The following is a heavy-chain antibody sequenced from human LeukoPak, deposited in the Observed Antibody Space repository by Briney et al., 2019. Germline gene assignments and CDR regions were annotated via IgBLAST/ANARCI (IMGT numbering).Heavy chain of an antibody. V-gene: IGHV4-59*01. D-gene: IGHD3-10*01. CDR2: IHYSGST. Sequence: PSQTLSLTCTVSGGSISSYYWSWIRQPPGKGREWIGYIHYSGSTNYNPSLKSRVTISVDTSKNQFSLKLGSVTAADTAVYYCAKSRSGTAWYFDLWGRGTLVAVSS. J-gene: IGHJ2*01. CDR3: AKSRSGTAWYFDL. CDR1: GGSISSYY.